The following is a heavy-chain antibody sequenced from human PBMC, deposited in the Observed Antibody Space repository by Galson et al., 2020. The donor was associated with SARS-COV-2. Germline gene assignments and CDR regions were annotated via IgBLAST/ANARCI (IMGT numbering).Heavy chain of an antibody. J-gene: IGHJ5*02. V-gene: IGHV4-4*01. D-gene: IGHD3-22*01. Sequence: SETLSLTCAVSGGSISSSNWWCWVRQPPGKGLERSGEIYHSESTNYNPSLKSRVTISVDTSKNQFSLKLSAVTAADTAVYCCARDHDYYDSSGYWNWFDPWGQGSRVTVFS. CDR2: IYHSEST. CDR1: GGSISSSNW. CDR3: ARDHDYYDSSGYWNWFDP.